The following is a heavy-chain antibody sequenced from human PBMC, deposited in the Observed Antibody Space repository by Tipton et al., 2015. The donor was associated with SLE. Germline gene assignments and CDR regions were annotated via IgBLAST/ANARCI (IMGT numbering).Heavy chain of an antibody. J-gene: IGHJ6*03. Sequence: TLSLTCTVSGASISSHYWSWIRQPPGKGLEWIGYIYYSGSTNYNPSLTSRVTMSVDTSKNQFSLKLSSVTAADTAVYYCARGQVGATPFYYYYMDVWGKGTTVTVSS. V-gene: IGHV4-59*11. CDR2: IYYSGST. D-gene: IGHD1-26*01. CDR3: ARGQVGATPFYYYYMDV. CDR1: GASISSHY.